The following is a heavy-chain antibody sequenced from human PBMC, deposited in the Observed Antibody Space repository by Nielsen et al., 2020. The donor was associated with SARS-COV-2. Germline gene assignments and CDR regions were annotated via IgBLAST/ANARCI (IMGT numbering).Heavy chain of an antibody. V-gene: IGHV5-10-1*01. CDR2: IDPSDSYP. Sequence: GESLKISCKGSGYSFTSNWISWVRQMPGKGMEWMGRIDPSDSYPNYSPSLQGHVTISADKSISTAYLQWSSLKASDTAMYYCARHVPGSGYYLGDYWGQGTLVTVSS. CDR3: ARHVPGSGYYLGDY. CDR1: GYSFTSNW. J-gene: IGHJ4*02. D-gene: IGHD3-22*01.